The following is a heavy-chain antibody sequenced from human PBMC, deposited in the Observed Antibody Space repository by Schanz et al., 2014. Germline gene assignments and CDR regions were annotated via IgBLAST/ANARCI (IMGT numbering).Heavy chain of an antibody. D-gene: IGHD2-8*02. CDR2: IYHSGNT. V-gene: IGHV4-4*02. J-gene: IGHJ6*02. Sequence: QVQLQESGPGLVKPSGTLSLTCAVSGASISSSNWWSWVRQLPGKALEWIGEIYHSGNTNYNASHKRRVTRPVAISKDKSTMKVRPVPDADTAVDYCAKDCVRRATGGYGMDVWGQGTTVTVSS. CDR1: GASISSSNW. CDR3: AKDCVRRATGGYGMDV.